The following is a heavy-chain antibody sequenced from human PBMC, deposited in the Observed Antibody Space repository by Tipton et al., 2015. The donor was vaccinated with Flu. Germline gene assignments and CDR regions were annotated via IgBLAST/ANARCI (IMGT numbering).Heavy chain of an antibody. V-gene: IGHV4-61*05. CDR2: ISHRGDT. CDR1: SGSVSSGSYY. CDR3: ASGPRKRSGIYPYYYYYYGMDV. Sequence: TLSLTCTVSSGSVSSGSYYWGWIRQTPGKGLEWIGEISHRGDTTSNPSLKSRITMSVDESKDGFSLTMTSMTAADTAVYYCASGPRKRSGIYPYYYYYYGMDVWGQGTTVTVSS. D-gene: IGHD1-26*01. J-gene: IGHJ6*02.